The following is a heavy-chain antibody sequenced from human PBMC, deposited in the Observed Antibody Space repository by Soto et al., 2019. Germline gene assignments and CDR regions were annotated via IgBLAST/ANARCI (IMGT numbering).Heavy chain of an antibody. Sequence: QVQLQESGPGLVKPSETLSLTCIVSGGSVSNDAYYWSWIRQPPGKGLEWIGYIYHSGSTYYNPSPKSRVTISAATSANQFSLKVSSVTAADTAVYYCARLGIGWEFPFDYWGQGTLVNVSS. J-gene: IGHJ4*02. V-gene: IGHV4-61*08. D-gene: IGHD1-26*01. CDR1: GGSVSNDAYY. CDR2: IYHSGST. CDR3: ARLGIGWEFPFDY.